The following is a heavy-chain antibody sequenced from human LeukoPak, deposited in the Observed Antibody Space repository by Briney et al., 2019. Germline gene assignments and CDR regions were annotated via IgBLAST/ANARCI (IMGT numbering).Heavy chain of an antibody. V-gene: IGHV3-7*01. CDR1: GFTFSSYW. CDR2: IKQDGSEK. J-gene: IGHJ4*02. CDR3: ARDTYDSRGYYAHLDY. D-gene: IGHD3-22*01. Sequence: PGGSLRLSCAASGFTFSSYWMSWVRQAPGKGLEWVANIKQDGSEKYYVDSVKGRFTISRDNAKNSLYLQMSSLRAEDTAVYYCARDTYDSRGYYAHLDYWGQGTLVTVSS.